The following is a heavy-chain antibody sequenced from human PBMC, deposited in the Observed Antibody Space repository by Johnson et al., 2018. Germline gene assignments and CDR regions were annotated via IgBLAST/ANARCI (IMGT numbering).Heavy chain of an antibody. Sequence: QVQLVQSGGGLVKPGGSLRLSCAASGFTFSDYYMSWIRQAPGKGLAWVSYISSSGSTIYYADSVQGRFTISRDNAKNSLYLHMNSTRAEDTAVYYCARDSRGSSGWTGLDIWGQGTMVTVSS. CDR1: GFTFSDYY. V-gene: IGHV3-11*04. CDR2: ISSSGSTI. J-gene: IGHJ3*02. CDR3: ARDSRGSSGWTGLDI. D-gene: IGHD6-19*01.